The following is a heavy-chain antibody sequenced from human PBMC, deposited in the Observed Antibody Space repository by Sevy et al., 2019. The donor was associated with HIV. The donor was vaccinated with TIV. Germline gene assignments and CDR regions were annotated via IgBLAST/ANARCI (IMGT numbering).Heavy chain of an antibody. J-gene: IGHJ6*02. D-gene: IGHD2-2*01. CDR3: ARDCNSASCLWGLDV. CDR2: IKRDGSEK. Sequence: GGSLRLSCAASGFTFSSYGMTWVRQAPGKGLEWVANIKRDGSEKYYVDSVKGRFTISRDNAKNSLYLQMNSLRAEDTALYYCARDCNSASCLWGLDVWGQGTTVTVSS. CDR1: GFTFSSYG. V-gene: IGHV3-7*03.